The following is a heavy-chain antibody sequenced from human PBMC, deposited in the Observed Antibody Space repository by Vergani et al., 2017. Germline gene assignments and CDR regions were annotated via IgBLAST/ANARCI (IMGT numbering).Heavy chain of an antibody. CDR3: ARGRCIAARPPSSRSCYYYYYMDV. CDR1: GGSFSGYY. Sequence: QVQLQQWGAGLLKPSETLSLTCAVYGGSFSGYYWSWIRQPPGKGLEWIGEINHSGSTNYNPSLKSRVTISVDTSKNQFSLKVSSVTAADTAVYYCARGRCIAARPPSSRSCYYYYYMDVWGKGTTVTVSS. CDR2: INHSGST. V-gene: IGHV4-34*01. D-gene: IGHD6-6*01. J-gene: IGHJ6*03.